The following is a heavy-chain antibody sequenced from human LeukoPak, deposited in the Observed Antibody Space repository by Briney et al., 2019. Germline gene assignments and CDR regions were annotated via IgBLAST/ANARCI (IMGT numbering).Heavy chain of an antibody. Sequence: GGSLRLSCAAPGFTFSSYSMNWVRQAPGKGLEWVSSISSSSSYIYYADSVKGRFTISRDNAKNSLYLQMNSLRAEDTAVYYCASEDYDILTGPHPNHWGQGTLVTVSS. CDR2: ISSSSSYI. D-gene: IGHD3-9*01. CDR1: GFTFSSYS. CDR3: ASEDYDILTGPHPNH. J-gene: IGHJ5*02. V-gene: IGHV3-21*01.